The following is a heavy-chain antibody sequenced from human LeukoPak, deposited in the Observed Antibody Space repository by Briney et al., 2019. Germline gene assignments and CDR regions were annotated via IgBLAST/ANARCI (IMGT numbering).Heavy chain of an antibody. CDR3: AKGHRAGQPYYDNTGSGFDY. CDR2: IYRGGRT. CDR1: GFTVNSYY. Sequence: GGSLRLSCAASGFTVNSYYMNWVRQAPGKGLEWVSVIYRGGRTNYADSVKGRFIMSRDNSKNTLYLQMNSLRAEDTAIYYCAKGHRAGQPYYDNTGSGFDYWGQGILVTVSS. V-gene: IGHV3-66*01. J-gene: IGHJ4*02. D-gene: IGHD3-22*01.